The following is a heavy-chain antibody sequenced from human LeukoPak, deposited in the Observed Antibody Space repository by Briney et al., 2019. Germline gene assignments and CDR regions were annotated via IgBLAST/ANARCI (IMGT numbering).Heavy chain of an antibody. CDR2: ISGSGGST. V-gene: IGHV3-23*01. D-gene: IGHD3-22*01. CDR1: GFTFSSYA. J-gene: IGHJ4*02. CDR3: AKDRTMIVVAVYFDY. Sequence: GGSLRLSCAASGFTFSSYAMSWVRQAPGKGLEWVSAISGSGGSTYYADSVKGRFTISRDNSKNTLYPQMNSLRAEDTAVYYCAKDRTMIVVAVYFDYWGQGTLVTVSS.